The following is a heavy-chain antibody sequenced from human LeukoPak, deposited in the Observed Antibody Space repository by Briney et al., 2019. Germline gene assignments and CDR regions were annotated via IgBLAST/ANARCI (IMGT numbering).Heavy chain of an antibody. CDR1: VGTFTIYA. Sequence: SVKVSCTATVGTFTIYAISSVGQAPGQGLEWMGGIIPIFGTPNYAQKFQGRVTTPADESTSTAPTELSGLRSEATAVYYWARAGDSSGYSYCGDDWGQGTLVTVSS. D-gene: IGHD3-22*01. V-gene: IGHV1-69*13. CDR3: ARAGDSSGYSYCGDD. J-gene: IGHJ4*02. CDR2: IIPIFGTP.